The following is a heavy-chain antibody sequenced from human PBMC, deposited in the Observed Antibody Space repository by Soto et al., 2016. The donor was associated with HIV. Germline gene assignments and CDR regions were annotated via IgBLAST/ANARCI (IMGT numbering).Heavy chain of an antibody. D-gene: IGHD3-3*01. Sequence: QVHLQESSPGLLKPSQTLSLTCAVSHVSISDGGYFWSWVRQQPNRGLEWIGSIDYSGKTLYNPSLKSRVTISIDTSKRRLSLLLRSMTFADTAIYFCTREPAPTGHSRGVDFWGQGARVFVS. J-gene: IGHJ4*02. V-gene: IGHV4-31*02. CDR3: TREPAPTGHSRGVDF. CDR2: IDYSGKT. CDR1: HVSISDGGYF.